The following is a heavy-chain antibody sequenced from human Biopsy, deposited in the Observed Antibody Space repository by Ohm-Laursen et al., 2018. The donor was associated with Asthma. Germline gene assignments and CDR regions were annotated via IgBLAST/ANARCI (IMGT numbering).Heavy chain of an antibody. Sequence: GSSVKVSCKSLGGTFNTYVIGWVRQAPGQGLEWMGGINSVFGTTTYPQKFQDRLTITADDSTSTVYMELSSLRSEDTAVYYCAREAGSCISRTCYSLDFWGQGTLVTVSS. V-gene: IGHV1-69*01. D-gene: IGHD2-2*01. CDR1: GGTFNTYV. CDR2: INSVFGTT. J-gene: IGHJ4*02. CDR3: AREAGSCISRTCYSLDF.